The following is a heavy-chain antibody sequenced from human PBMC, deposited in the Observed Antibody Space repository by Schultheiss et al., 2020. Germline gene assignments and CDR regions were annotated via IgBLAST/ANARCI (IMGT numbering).Heavy chain of an antibody. D-gene: IGHD6-13*01. CDR1: GGSISSSSYY. V-gene: IGHV4-39*01. CDR2: IYYSGST. CDR3: ARAQYSSSWLGPYYYYGMDV. J-gene: IGHJ6*02. Sequence: GSLRLSCTVSGGSISSSSYYWGWIRQPPGKGLEWIGSIYYSGSTYYNPSLKSRVTISVDTSKNQFSLKLSSVTAADTAVYYCARAQYSSSWLGPYYYYGMDVWGQGTTVTVSS.